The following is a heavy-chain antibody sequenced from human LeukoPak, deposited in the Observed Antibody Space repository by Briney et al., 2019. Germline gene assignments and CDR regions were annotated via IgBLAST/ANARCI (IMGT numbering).Heavy chain of an antibody. CDR2: INPNSGGT. CDR1: GYTFTGYY. V-gene: IGHV1-2*06. Sequence: ASVEVSCKASGYTFTGYYMHWVRQAPGQGLEWMGRINPNSGGTNYAQKFQGRVTMTRDTSISTAYMELSRLRSDDTAVYYCARGSSSSRGWFDPWGQGTLVTVSS. CDR3: ARGSSSSRGWFDP. J-gene: IGHJ5*02. D-gene: IGHD6-6*01.